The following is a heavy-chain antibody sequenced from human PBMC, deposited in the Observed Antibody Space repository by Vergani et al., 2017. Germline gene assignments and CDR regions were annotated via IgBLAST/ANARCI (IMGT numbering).Heavy chain of an antibody. J-gene: IGHJ6*03. CDR2: ISWDGGST. CDR3: AKGMYSSGWYDMDV. Sequence: EVQLVESGGVVVQPGGSLRLSCAASGFTFDDYTMHWVRHAPGKGLEWVFLISWDGGSTYYAASVKGRFTISRDNSKNSLYLQMNSLRTEDTALYYRAKGMYSSGWYDMDVWGKGTTVTVSS. D-gene: IGHD6-19*01. V-gene: IGHV3-43*01. CDR1: GFTFDDYT.